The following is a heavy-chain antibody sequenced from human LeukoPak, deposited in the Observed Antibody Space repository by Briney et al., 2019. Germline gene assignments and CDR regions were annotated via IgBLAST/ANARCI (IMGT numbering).Heavy chain of an antibody. V-gene: IGHV2-70*01. CDR3: ARSHSNSGSYYWSIDY. J-gene: IGHJ4*02. CDR2: IDWDDDK. D-gene: IGHD1-26*01. CDR1: GFSLSTSGMC. Sequence: SGPALVNPTQTLTLTCTFSGFSLSTSGMCVSWIRQPPGKALEWLALIDWDDDKYYSTSLKTRLTISKDTSKNQVVLTMTNMDPVDTATYYCARSHSNSGSYYWSIDYWGQGTLVTVSS.